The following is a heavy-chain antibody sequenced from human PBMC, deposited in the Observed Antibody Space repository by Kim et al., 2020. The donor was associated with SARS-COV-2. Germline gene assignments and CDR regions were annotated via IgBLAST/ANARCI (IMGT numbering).Heavy chain of an antibody. D-gene: IGHD1-20*01. V-gene: IGHV3-23*03. J-gene: IGHJ4*02. CDR3: AKGYGSNDQYFDY. Sequence: YADAVKGRFPISRDNSKNTLYLQMTSLRAEDTAVYYCAKGYGSNDQYFDYWGQGTLVTVSS.